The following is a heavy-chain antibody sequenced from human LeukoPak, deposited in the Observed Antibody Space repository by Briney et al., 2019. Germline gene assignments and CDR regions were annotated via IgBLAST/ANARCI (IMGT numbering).Heavy chain of an antibody. CDR3: ARSIAAAGPFDY. V-gene: IGHV1-18*01. J-gene: IGHJ4*02. CDR2: ISAYNGNT. D-gene: IGHD6-13*01. Sequence: GASVRVSCKASGYTFTSYGISWVRQAPGQGLEWMGWISAYNGNTNYAQKLQGRVTMTTDTSTSTAYMEMRSLRSDDTAVYYCARSIAAAGPFDYWGQGTLVTVSS. CDR1: GYTFTSYG.